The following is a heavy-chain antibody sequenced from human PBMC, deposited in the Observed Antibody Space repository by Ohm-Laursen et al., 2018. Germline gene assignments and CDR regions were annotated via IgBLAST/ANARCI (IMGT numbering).Heavy chain of an antibody. Sequence: SLRLSCAASGFTFTNYAMNWVRQAPGKGLEWLSIISGSGAGTYYADSVKGRFTMSRDNSKKTVYLQMNSLKTEDTAVYYCARTRNFQPYDVWGQGTMVIASS. CDR3: ARTRNFQPYDV. CDR1: GFTFTNYA. CDR2: ISGSGAGT. J-gene: IGHJ3*01. V-gene: IGHV3-23*01. D-gene: IGHD2/OR15-2a*01.